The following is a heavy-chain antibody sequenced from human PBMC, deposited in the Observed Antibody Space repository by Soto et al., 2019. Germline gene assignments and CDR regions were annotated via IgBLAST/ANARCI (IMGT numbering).Heavy chain of an antibody. Sequence: QVQLVQSGAEVKKPGASVKVSCKASGYTFTGYYMHWVRQAPGQGLEWMGWINPNSGGTNYAQKFPGWVTLTGDTSISTACMGLGRLGSDDTAVYYRARGGAHAYVWGRYDYWCQGTLVTVSS. D-gene: IGHD3-16*01. J-gene: IGHJ4*02. CDR3: ARGGAHAYVWGRYDY. V-gene: IGHV1-2*04. CDR1: GYTFTGYY. CDR2: INPNSGGT.